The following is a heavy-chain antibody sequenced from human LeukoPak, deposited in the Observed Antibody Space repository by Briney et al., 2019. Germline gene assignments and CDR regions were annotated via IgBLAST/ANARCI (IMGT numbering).Heavy chain of an antibody. J-gene: IGHJ6*03. CDR3: ARHIPEFSYYYYMDV. V-gene: IGHV3-66*04. CDR1: GFTVSSNY. Sequence: GGSLRLSCAASGFTVSSNYMSWVRQAPGKGLEWVSVIYSGGSTYYADSVKGRFTISRDNSKNTLYLQMNSLRAEDTAVYYCARHIPEFSYYYYMDVWGKGTTVTISS. D-gene: IGHD3-10*01. CDR2: IYSGGST.